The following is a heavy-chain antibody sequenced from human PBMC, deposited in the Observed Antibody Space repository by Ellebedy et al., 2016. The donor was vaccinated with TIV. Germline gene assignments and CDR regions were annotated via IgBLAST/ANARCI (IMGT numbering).Heavy chain of an antibody. V-gene: IGHV4-34*01. CDR1: GGSFSDYH. Sequence: SETLSLXXAVFGGSFSDYHWSWIRQPPGKGLEWIGEINYRGSTNYNPSLKSRVTISVDTSKNQFSLKLSSVTAADTAVYYCAREPPTTYHYYCYMDVWGKGTTVTVSS. D-gene: IGHD1-1*01. J-gene: IGHJ6*03. CDR2: INYRGST. CDR3: AREPPTTYHYYCYMDV.